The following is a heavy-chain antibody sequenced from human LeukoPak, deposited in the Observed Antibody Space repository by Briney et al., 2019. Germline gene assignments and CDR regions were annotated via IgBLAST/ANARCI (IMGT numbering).Heavy chain of an antibody. CDR3: ARGDRWFDP. V-gene: IGHV4-30-2*01. CDR2: IYHSGST. Sequence: KASETLSLICAVSGGSISSGGYSWSWIRQPPGKGLEWIGYIYHSGSTHYNPSLKSRVTISVDRSKNQFSLKLSSVTAADTAVYYCARGDRWFDPWGQGTLVTVSS. CDR1: GGSISSGGYS. J-gene: IGHJ5*02.